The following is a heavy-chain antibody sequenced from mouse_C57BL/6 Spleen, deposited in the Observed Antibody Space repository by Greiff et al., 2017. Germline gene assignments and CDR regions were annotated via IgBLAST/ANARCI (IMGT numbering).Heavy chain of an antibody. CDR1: GYTFTDYY. J-gene: IGHJ3*01. CDR2: IYPGSGNT. D-gene: IGHD2-10*01. V-gene: IGHV1-76*01. Sequence: QVQLQQSGAELVRPGASVKLSCKASGYTFTDYYINWVKQRPGQGLEWIARIYPGSGNTYYNEKFKGKATLTAEKSSSTAYMQLSSLTSEDSAVYFCARGGAPTTGFAYWGQGTLVTVSA. CDR3: ARGGAPTTGFAY.